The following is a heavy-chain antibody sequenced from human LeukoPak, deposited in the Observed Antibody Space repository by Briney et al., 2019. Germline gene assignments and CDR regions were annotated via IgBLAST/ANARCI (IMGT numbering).Heavy chain of an antibody. CDR3: AREYCSGGTCLPPT. V-gene: IGHV3-21*01. CDR2: ISSSGSYI. Sequence: GGSLRLSCAASGFTFRSYSMNWVRQAPGKGLEWVSLISSSGSYIYYAGSVKGRFTISRDNAKNSLYLQMNSLRAEDTAVYYCAREYCSGGTCLPPTWGPGTLVTVSS. CDR1: GFTFRSYS. J-gene: IGHJ5*02. D-gene: IGHD2-15*01.